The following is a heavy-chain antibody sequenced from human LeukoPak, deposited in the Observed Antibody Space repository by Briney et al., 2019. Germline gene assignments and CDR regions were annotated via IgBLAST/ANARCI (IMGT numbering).Heavy chain of an antibody. J-gene: IGHJ4*02. CDR2: IRSKAYGGTT. CDR3: TRGEWELGRRYFDY. D-gene: IGHD1-26*01. CDR1: GFTFGDYA. Sequence: GGSLRLSCTASGFTFGDYAMSWFRQAPGKGLEWVGFIRSKAYGGTTEYAASVKGRFTISRDDSKSIAYLQMNSLKTEDTAVYYCTRGEWELGRRYFDYWGQGTLVTVSS. V-gene: IGHV3-49*03.